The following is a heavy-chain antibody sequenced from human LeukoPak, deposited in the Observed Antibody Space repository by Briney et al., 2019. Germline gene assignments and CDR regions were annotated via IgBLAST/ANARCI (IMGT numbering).Heavy chain of an antibody. D-gene: IGHD1-7*01. CDR3: ARDRGKLELCHFDY. Sequence: GGSLRLSCAASGFTFSSYGMHWVRQAPGKGLEWVAVIWYDGSNKYYADSVKGRFTISRDNSKNTLYLQMNSLRAEDTAVYYCARDRGKLELCHFDYWGQGTLVTVSS. CDR1: GFTFSSYG. V-gene: IGHV3-33*01. J-gene: IGHJ4*02. CDR2: IWYDGSNK.